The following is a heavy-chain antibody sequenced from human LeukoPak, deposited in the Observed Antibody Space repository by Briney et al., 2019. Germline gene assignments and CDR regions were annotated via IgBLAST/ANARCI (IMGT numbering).Heavy chain of an antibody. Sequence: GGSLRLSCVASGFSFTSSWMSWVRQAPEKGLEFVANINQDGSTKNHLDSVKGRFTVSRDNAKNSLYLQMNSVRVEDTAVYYCARDRGSSAFYIWGQGTMVTVSS. CDR2: INQDGSTK. V-gene: IGHV3-7*01. J-gene: IGHJ3*02. CDR1: GFSFTSSW. CDR3: ARDRGSSAFYI. D-gene: IGHD3-10*01.